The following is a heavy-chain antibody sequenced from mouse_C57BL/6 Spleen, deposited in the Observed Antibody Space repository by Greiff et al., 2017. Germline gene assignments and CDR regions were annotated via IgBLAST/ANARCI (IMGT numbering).Heavy chain of an antibody. CDR3: AREENYGNYGAWFAY. J-gene: IGHJ3*01. Sequence: QVQLQQSGAELVRPGASVKLSCKASGYTFTDYYINWVKQRPGQGLEWIARIYPGSGNTYYNEKFKGKATLTAEKSSSTAYMQLSSLTSEDSAVYFCAREENYGNYGAWFAYWGQGTLVTVSA. CDR2: IYPGSGNT. D-gene: IGHD2-1*01. V-gene: IGHV1-76*01. CDR1: GYTFTDYY.